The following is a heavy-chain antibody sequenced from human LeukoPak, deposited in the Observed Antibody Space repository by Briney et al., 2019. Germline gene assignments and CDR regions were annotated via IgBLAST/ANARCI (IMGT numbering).Heavy chain of an antibody. J-gene: IGHJ3*02. CDR1: GFTLSSYG. CDR2: IWYDGINK. CDR3: ATCSRWYEFYVGAFDI. V-gene: IGHV3-33*01. D-gene: IGHD6-13*01. Sequence: GGSLRLSCAASGFTLSSYGMHWVRQAPGKGLEWVAVIWYDGINKYYTDSVKGRFTISRDNSKSTLYLQMNSLRAEDTAVYYCATCSRWYEFYVGAFDIWGRGTMVTVSS.